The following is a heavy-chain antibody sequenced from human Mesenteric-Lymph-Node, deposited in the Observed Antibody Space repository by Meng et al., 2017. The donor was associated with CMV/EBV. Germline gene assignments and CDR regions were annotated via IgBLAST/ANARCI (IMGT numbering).Heavy chain of an antibody. J-gene: IGHJ4*02. V-gene: IGHV3-21*01. CDR2: ISAGSGYI. CDR1: GFTFSSYS. Sequence: GGSLRLSCAASGFTFSSYSMNWVRQAPGKGLEWVSLISAGSGYIYYADSVKGRFTISRDNAKNSLYLQMNSLRGEDTAVYYCARDGPIYSSTWYAYWGQGTLVTVSS. CDR3: ARDGPIYSSTWYAY. D-gene: IGHD6-13*01.